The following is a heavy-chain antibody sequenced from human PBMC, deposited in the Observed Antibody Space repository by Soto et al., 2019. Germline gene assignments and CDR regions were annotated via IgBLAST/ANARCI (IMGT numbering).Heavy chain of an antibody. CDR2: IVVDSDNT. D-gene: IGHD1-26*01. CDR1: GFTLINSA. Sequence: QMQLVQSGPEVKKPGTSVKVSCKTSGFTLINSAVQWVRQARGQRLEWIGWIVVDSDNTNYAQKFQERVTITRDMSTSTAYMELSSLRSEDTAVYYRAAREGGYTDAFYIWGQGTMVTVSS. J-gene: IGHJ3*02. V-gene: IGHV1-58*01. CDR3: AAREGGYTDAFYI.